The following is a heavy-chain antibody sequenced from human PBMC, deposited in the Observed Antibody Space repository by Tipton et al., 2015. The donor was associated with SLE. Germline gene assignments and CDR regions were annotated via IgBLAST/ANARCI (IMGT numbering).Heavy chain of an antibody. Sequence: LRLSCTVSGGSISNYYWSWIRQPPGKGLEWIGYIYHNGTTYYNPSLKSRVTISVDTSKNQFSLKLSSVTAADTAVYYCARINPIAAGDPWGQGTLVTVSS. CDR3: ARINPIAAGDP. CDR1: GGSISNYY. V-gene: IGHV4-4*09. D-gene: IGHD6-13*01. CDR2: IYHNGTT. J-gene: IGHJ5*02.